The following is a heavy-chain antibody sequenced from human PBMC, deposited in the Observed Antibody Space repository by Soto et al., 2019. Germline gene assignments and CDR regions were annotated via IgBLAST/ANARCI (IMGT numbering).Heavy chain of an antibody. V-gene: IGHV4-4*02. D-gene: IGHD3-22*01. CDR1: GGSISSSNW. CDR2: IYHSGST. J-gene: IGHJ4*02. Sequence: SETLSLTCAVSGGSISSSNWWSWVRQPPGKGLEWIGEIYHSGSTNYSPSLKSRVTISVDKSKNQFSLKLSSVTAADTAVYYSATRGYDSSGYYPYWGQGPLLTISS. CDR3: ATRGYDSSGYYPY.